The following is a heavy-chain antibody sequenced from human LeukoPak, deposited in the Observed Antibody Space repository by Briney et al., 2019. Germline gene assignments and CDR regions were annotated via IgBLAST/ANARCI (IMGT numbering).Heavy chain of an antibody. Sequence: HPGRSLRLSCAASGLTSSSYWIRWVRQAPGKRPERVANIKQAGSEKYYMDSVKGRFTISRENPKTSLYLQMNSLRAEDTAVYYCSTSIWGYFDYWGQGTLVTVSS. CDR2: IKQAGSEK. V-gene: IGHV3-7*01. CDR1: GLTSSSYW. CDR3: STSIWGYFDY. D-gene: IGHD2-2*01. J-gene: IGHJ4*02.